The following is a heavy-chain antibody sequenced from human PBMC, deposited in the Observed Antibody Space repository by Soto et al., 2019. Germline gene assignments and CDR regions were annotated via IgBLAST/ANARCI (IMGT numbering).Heavy chain of an antibody. J-gene: IGHJ5*02. CDR1: GGTFNSYT. CDR2: IIPVYGRS. Sequence: SVKVSCTASGGTFNSYTINWVRLAPGQGLEWMGAIIPVYGRSTYAQMFQGRVTFTADKSTNTIYMELSSLRSDDTAVYFCTRAGGYSYNLAFDHWGQGTLVTVYS. V-gene: IGHV1-69*06. D-gene: IGHD5-18*01. CDR3: TRAGGYSYNLAFDH.